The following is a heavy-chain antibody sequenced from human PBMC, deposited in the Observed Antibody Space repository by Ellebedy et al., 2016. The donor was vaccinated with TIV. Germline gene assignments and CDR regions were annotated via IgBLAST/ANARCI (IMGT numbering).Heavy chain of an antibody. D-gene: IGHD3-3*01. J-gene: IGHJ4*02. CDR2: ISYDRSNK. V-gene: IGHV3-30*18. CDR3: AKAADYYDFWSEFHY. Sequence: GESLKISCVTSGFTFSSYGMHWVRQAPGKGLEWLAVISYDRSNKYYAESVRGRFTISRDNSKNTLYLQMNSLRPEDTAVYYCAKAADYYDFWSEFHYWGQGTLVTVSS. CDR1: GFTFSSYG.